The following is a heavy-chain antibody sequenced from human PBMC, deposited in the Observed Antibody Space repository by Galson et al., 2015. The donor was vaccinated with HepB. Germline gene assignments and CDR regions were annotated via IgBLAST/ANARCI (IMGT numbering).Heavy chain of an antibody. V-gene: IGHV4-59*01. CDR3: ARDRGAYSSSWYDWFDP. CDR2: IYYSGST. Sequence: SETLSLTCTVSGGSISSYYWSWIRQPPGKGLEWIGYIYYSGSTNYNPSLKSRVTISVDTSKNQFSLKLSSVTAADTAVYYCARDRGAYSSSWYDWFDPWGQGTLVTVSS. CDR1: GGSISSYY. D-gene: IGHD6-13*01. J-gene: IGHJ5*02.